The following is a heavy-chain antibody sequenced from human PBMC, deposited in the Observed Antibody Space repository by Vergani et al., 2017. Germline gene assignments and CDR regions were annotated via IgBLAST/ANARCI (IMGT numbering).Heavy chain of an antibody. Sequence: QLLESGGGLVQPGGSLRLSCAASGFTFSSYAMSWVRQAPGKGLEWVSAISGSGGSTYYADSVKGRFTISRDNSKNTLYLQMNSLRAEDTAVYYCAKDSTGLGDILTGPFDYWGQGTLVTVSS. V-gene: IGHV3-23*01. CDR2: ISGSGGST. CDR1: GFTFSSYA. D-gene: IGHD3-9*01. CDR3: AKDSTGLGDILTGPFDY. J-gene: IGHJ4*02.